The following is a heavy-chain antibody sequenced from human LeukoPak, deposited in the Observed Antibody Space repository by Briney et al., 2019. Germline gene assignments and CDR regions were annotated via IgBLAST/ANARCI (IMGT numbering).Heavy chain of an antibody. J-gene: IGHJ4*02. V-gene: IGHV4-39*07. Sequence: PSETLSLTCTVSGGSISSSSYYWGWIRQPPGKGLEWIGSIYYSGSTYYNPSLKSRVTISVDTPKNQFSLKLSSVTAADTAVYYCARDRAYGGTPPYWGQGTLVTVSS. CDR1: GGSISSSSYY. CDR3: ARDRAYGGTPPY. CDR2: IYYSGST. D-gene: IGHD4-23*01.